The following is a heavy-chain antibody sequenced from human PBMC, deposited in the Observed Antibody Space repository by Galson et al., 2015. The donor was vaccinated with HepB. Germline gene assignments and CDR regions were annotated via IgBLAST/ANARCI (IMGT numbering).Heavy chain of an antibody. CDR2: LNLSGGST. D-gene: IGHD2-15*01. CDR1: GFTFTSYY. V-gene: IGHV1-46*01. J-gene: IGHJ2*01. CDR3: ARDVGVPSPHWYFDL. Sequence: SVKVSCKASGFTFTSYYIHWVRQAPGQGLEWMGILNLSGGSTSYAQHFQGRVAMTRDTSTTTVYMELSSLTSEDAAVYYCARDVGVPSPHWYFDLWGRGTLVTVSS.